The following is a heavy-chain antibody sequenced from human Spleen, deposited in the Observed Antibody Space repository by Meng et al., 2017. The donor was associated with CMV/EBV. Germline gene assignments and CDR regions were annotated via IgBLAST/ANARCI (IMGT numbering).Heavy chain of an antibody. V-gene: IGHV3-30*04. CDR1: GFTFSSYA. J-gene: IGHJ4*02. CDR3: ARGPLRYCSSTSCYGVYFDY. CDR2: ISSDGSNK. Sequence: GGSLRLSCAASGFTFSSYAIHWVRQAPGKGLEWVAVISSDGSNKYYADSVKGRFTISRDNSKNTLYLQMNSLRAEDTAVYYCARGPLRYCSSTSCYGVYFDYWGQGTLVTVSS. D-gene: IGHD2-2*01.